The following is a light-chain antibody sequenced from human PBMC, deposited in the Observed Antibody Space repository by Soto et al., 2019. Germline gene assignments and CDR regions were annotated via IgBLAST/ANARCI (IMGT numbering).Light chain of an antibody. CDR2: DDN. V-gene: IGLV1-51*01. CDR3: GSWDSRLSAYV. Sequence: QSVLTQPPSVSVAPGQKVTISCSGSSSNIGGNSVSWYQQLPGTAPKLLIYDDNKRPSGIPDRFSGSKSGTSATLGITGFQTGDEADYYCGSWDSRLSAYVFGTGTKATGL. CDR1: SSNIGGNS. J-gene: IGLJ1*01.